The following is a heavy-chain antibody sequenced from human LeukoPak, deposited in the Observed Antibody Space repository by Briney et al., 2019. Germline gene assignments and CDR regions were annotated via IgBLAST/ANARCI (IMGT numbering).Heavy chain of an antibody. J-gene: IGHJ4*02. CDR2: IYSTGGT. Sequence: SETLSLTCTVSGGSISNYYWSWIRQPAGKGLEWIGRIYSTGGTNYNPSLKSRVTMSIDTSKNQFSLKLTSVTAADTAVYYCARYTSYYYVDYWGQGALVTVSS. D-gene: IGHD2-2*01. V-gene: IGHV4-4*07. CDR3: ARYTSYYYVDY. CDR1: GGSISNYY.